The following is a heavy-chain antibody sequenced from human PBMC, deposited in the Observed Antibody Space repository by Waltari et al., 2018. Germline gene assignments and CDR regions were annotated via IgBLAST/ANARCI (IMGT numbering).Heavy chain of an antibody. CDR1: GFTFGSNW. Sequence: EVQLVESGGGLVQPGGSLRLSCAASGFTFGSNWMHWVRQVPGKGLVWVSRTNEDGSITTHADSVRGRFIISRDNAQNTLYLQMNSLRVEDTAVYYCVRDLAGVGGHWGQGTMVTVSS. V-gene: IGHV3-74*01. CDR2: TNEDGSIT. CDR3: VRDLAGVGGH. D-gene: IGHD6-19*01. J-gene: IGHJ1*01.